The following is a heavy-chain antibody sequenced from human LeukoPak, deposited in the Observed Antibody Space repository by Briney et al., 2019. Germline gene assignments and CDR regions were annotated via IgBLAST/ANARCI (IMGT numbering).Heavy chain of an antibody. J-gene: IGHJ5*02. Sequence: SETLSLTCTVSGGSISSGDYYWSWIRQTPEKGLEWIGYIYYNGNTYYNPSLKSRVTISVDTSKNQFSLKLSSVTAADTAVYYCASGGRGYSYGYPQWVGVRPPFDPWGQGTLVTVSS. CDR3: ASGGRGYSYGYPQWVGVRPPFDP. D-gene: IGHD5-18*01. V-gene: IGHV4-30-4*01. CDR1: GGSISSGDYY. CDR2: IYYNGNT.